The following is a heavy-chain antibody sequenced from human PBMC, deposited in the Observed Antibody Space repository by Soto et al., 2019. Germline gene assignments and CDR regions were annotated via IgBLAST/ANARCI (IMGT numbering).Heavy chain of an antibody. CDR2: MNPNSGNT. Sequence: QVQLVQSGAEVKKPGASVKVSCKASGYTFTSYDINWVRQATGQGLEWMGWMNPNSGNTGYAQKCQGRVTMTRNTAISTAYMELSSLRSDDTAVYYCARGTLGYCSSTSCYTMDVWGKGTTVTVSS. D-gene: IGHD2-2*02. CDR1: GYTFTSYD. CDR3: ARGTLGYCSSTSCYTMDV. J-gene: IGHJ6*03. V-gene: IGHV1-8*01.